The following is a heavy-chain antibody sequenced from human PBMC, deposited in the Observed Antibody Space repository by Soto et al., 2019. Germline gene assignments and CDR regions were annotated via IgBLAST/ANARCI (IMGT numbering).Heavy chain of an antibody. J-gene: IGHJ6*02. D-gene: IGHD3-22*01. CDR1: GFTFSGYA. CDR2: ISATGGST. V-gene: IGHV3-23*01. Sequence: GGSLRLSCAASGFTFSGYAMHWVRQATGRGLEWVSAISATGGSTYYADSVKGRFPISRDNSKNTLYLHMNSLRADDTAVYYCAKYYDSCTRNIMDVWRQGSTGTASS. CDR3: AKYYDSCTRNIMDV.